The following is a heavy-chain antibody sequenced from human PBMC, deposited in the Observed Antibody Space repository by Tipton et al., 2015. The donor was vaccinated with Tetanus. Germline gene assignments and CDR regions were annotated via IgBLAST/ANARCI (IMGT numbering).Heavy chain of an antibody. CDR3: ASMNCSGGSCKPLGYFDY. CDR2: SWYDGTDK. CDR1: GFIFSSYG. Sequence: SLRLSCAASGFIFSSYGIHWVRQAPGKGLEWVAVSWYDGTDKYYADSVKGRFTISRDNSKNSLYLQMNSLRAEDTAVYYCASMNCSGGSCKPLGYFDYWGQGTLVTVSS. J-gene: IGHJ4*02. D-gene: IGHD2-15*01. V-gene: IGHV3-33*01.